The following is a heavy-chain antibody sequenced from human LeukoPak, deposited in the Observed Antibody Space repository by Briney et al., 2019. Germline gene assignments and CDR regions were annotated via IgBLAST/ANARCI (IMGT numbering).Heavy chain of an antibody. CDR1: GGSFSGYY. Sequence: PSETLSLTCAVYGGSFSGYYWSWIRQPPGKGLEWIGEINHSGSINYNPSLKSRVTISVDTSKNQFSLKLSSVTAADTAVYYCARGEGVLLWFGESPDAFDIWGQGTMVTVSS. J-gene: IGHJ3*02. CDR3: ARGEGVLLWFGESPDAFDI. D-gene: IGHD3-10*01. CDR2: INHSGSI. V-gene: IGHV4-34*01.